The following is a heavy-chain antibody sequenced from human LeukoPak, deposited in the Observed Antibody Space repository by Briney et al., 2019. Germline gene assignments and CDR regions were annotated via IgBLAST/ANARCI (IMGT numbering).Heavy chain of an antibody. J-gene: IGHJ4*02. Sequence: GMSLRLSCAASGFTFDDYAMHWVRQGPGKGLEWVSGISWNSGSIGYADSVKGRFTISRDKAKNSLYLQMNSLRAEDTALYYCAKDPYYDSSGYYSHWGQGTLVTVSS. D-gene: IGHD3-22*01. CDR1: GFTFDDYA. V-gene: IGHV3-9*01. CDR3: AKDPYYDSSGYYSH. CDR2: ISWNSGSI.